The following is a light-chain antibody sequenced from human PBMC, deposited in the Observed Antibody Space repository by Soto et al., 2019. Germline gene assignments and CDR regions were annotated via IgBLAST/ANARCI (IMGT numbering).Light chain of an antibody. CDR3: AAWDDRVNGYV. CDR1: SSNIGNNA. J-gene: IGLJ1*01. Sequence: QSVLTQPPSVSEAPRQRVTISCSGSSSNIGNNAVNWYQQLPGKAPKLLIYYDGLLLPEVSDRFSGSKSGTSASLAISGLQSEDEADYYSAAWDDRVNGYVFGTGTKV. CDR2: YDG. V-gene: IGLV1-36*01.